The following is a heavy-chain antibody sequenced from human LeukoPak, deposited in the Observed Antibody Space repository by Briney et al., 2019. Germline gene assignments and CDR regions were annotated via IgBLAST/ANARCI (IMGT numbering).Heavy chain of an antibody. V-gene: IGHV4-30-2*01. Sequence: SETLSLTCTVSGGSISSGGYYWSWIRQPPGKGLEWIGYIYHSGSTYYNPSLKSRVTISVDRSKNQFSLKLSSVTAADTAVYYCARDRSIVGAPDAFDIWGQGTMVTVSS. D-gene: IGHD1-26*01. CDR3: ARDRSIVGAPDAFDI. CDR2: IYHSGST. CDR1: GGSISSGGYY. J-gene: IGHJ3*02.